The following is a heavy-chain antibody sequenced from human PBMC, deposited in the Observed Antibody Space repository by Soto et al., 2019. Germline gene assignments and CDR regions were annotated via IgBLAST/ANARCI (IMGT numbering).Heavy chain of an antibody. V-gene: IGHV4-61*01. CDR1: GGSVSSGSFY. CDR3: AASAPPATNYYYAMDV. D-gene: IGHD5-12*01. Sequence: NPSETPSLTCTVSGGSVSSGSFYWSWIRRPPGKGLEWIGYFYDSGSTNYNPSLRSRVTMSVDTSKNQFSLKLSSVTAADTAVYYCAASAPPATNYYYAMDVWGQGTTVTVSS. J-gene: IGHJ6*02. CDR2: FYDSGST.